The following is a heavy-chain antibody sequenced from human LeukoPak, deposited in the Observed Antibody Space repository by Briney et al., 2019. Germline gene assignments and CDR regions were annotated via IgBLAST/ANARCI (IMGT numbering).Heavy chain of an antibody. CDR1: GYTFTSCY. CDR3: ARSPPYSSSSGGFDP. Sequence: ASVKVSCKASGYTFTSCYMHWVRQAPGQGLEWMGIINPSGGSTNYAQKFQGRVTMTGDTSTSTVYMELRSLRSEDTAVYYCARSPPYSSSSGGFDPWGQGTLVTVSS. D-gene: IGHD6-6*01. V-gene: IGHV1-46*01. J-gene: IGHJ5*02. CDR2: INPSGGST.